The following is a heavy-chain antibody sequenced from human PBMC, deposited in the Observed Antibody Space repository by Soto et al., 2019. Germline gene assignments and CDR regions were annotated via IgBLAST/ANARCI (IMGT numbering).Heavy chain of an antibody. V-gene: IGHV3-7*05. CDR2: TMPDGSWT. CDR1: GFSLNTYW. CDR3: TTKVDY. Sequence: EVQLVESGGGLVQPGGSLRLSCAASGFSLNTYWLTWVRQAPGKGLEWVANTMPDGSWTHYVDSVKGRFTISRDNAKNSLYLQMNNLRAEDTAVYYCTTKVDYWSQGTLVTVSS. D-gene: IGHD1-26*01. J-gene: IGHJ4*02.